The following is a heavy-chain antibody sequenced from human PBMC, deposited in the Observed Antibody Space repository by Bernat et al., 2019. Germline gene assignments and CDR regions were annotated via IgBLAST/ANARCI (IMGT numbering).Heavy chain of an antibody. Sequence: EVQLVESGGGLVQPGGSLRLSCAASGFTFSSYWMSWVRQAPGKVLVWVANIKQDGSEKCYVDSVKGRFTISRDNAKNSLYLQMNSLRAEDTAVYYCARVSGIVVPWAAFDIWGQGTMVTVSS. CDR3: ARVSGIVVPWAAFDI. CDR1: GFTFSSYW. J-gene: IGHJ3*02. D-gene: IGHD2-2*01. V-gene: IGHV3-7*03. CDR2: IKQDGSEK.